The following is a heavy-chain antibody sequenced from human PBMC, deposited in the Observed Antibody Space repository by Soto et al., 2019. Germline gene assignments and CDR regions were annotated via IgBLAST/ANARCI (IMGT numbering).Heavy chain of an antibody. J-gene: IGHJ6*02. CDR1: GDSVSSSSVA. CDR3: ARSEEDSDYYYYGLDV. D-gene: IGHD2-15*01. V-gene: IGHV6-1*01. CDR2: TYYRSRWYS. Sequence: SQTLSLTCVISGDSVSSSSVAWNWVRQSPSRGLEWLGRTYYRSRWYSDFAVSVRGRIVINADTSKNQFSLQLNSVTPEDTAVYFCARSEEDSDYYYYGLDVWGQGPTVTVS.